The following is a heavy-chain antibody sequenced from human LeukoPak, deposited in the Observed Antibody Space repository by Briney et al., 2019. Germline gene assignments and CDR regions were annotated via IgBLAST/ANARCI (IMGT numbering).Heavy chain of an antibody. Sequence: PGGSLRLSCAASGFSFSSYVMHWVRQAPGKGLEWVAVISNDGSITKYGDSVKGRFTISRDNSKNTLYVQMNSLRTDDAAVHYCAKSKSPYPMDYIFDFWGQGTLVTVSS. D-gene: IGHD4-11*01. CDR3: AKSKSPYPMDYIFDF. CDR1: GFSFSSYV. J-gene: IGHJ4*02. V-gene: IGHV3-30*18. CDR2: ISNDGSIT.